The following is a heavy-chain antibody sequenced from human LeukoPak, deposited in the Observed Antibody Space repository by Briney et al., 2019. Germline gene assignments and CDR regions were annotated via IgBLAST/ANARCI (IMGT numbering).Heavy chain of an antibody. CDR2: IRYDGSNK. J-gene: IGHJ3*02. D-gene: IGHD2-15*01. Sequence: GGSLRLSCAASGFTFSSYEMNWVRQAPGKGLEWVAFIRYDGSNKYYADSVKGRFTISRDNSKNTLYLQMNSLRAEDTAVYYCAKKWSEAFDIWGQGTMVTVSS. V-gene: IGHV3-30*02. CDR3: AKKWSEAFDI. CDR1: GFTFSSYE.